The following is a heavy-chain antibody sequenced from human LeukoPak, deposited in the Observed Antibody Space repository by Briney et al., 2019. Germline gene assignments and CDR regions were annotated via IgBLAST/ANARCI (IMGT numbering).Heavy chain of an antibody. Sequence: TGGSLRLSCAASGFTFSSYSMNWVRQAPGKGLEWVSYISSSSSTIYYADSVKGRFTISRDNAKNSLYLQMNSLRAEDTAVYYCARDYDLWSGYPDAFDIWGQGTMVTVSS. CDR3: ARDYDLWSGYPDAFDI. CDR2: ISSSSSTI. J-gene: IGHJ3*02. CDR1: GFTFSSYS. D-gene: IGHD3-3*01. V-gene: IGHV3-48*01.